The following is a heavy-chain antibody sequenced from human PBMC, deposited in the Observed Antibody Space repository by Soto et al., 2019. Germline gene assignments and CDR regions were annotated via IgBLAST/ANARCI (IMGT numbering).Heavy chain of an antibody. D-gene: IGHD6-6*01. Sequence: ASVKVSCKASGYTFTGYYMHWVRQAPRQGLEWMGWINPNSGGTNYAQKFQGRVTMTRDTSISTAYMELSRLRSDDTAVYYCATFEYSSSSFDYWGQGTLVTVSS. V-gene: IGHV1-2*02. CDR1: GYTFTGYY. CDR3: ATFEYSSSSFDY. J-gene: IGHJ4*02. CDR2: INPNSGGT.